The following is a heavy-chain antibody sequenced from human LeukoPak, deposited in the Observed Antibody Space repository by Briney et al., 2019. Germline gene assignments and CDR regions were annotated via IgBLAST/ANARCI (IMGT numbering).Heavy chain of an antibody. V-gene: IGHV1-69*13. D-gene: IGHD2-21*01. CDR3: ATCGGDCYSGIYFDY. CDR1: GGTFSSYA. J-gene: IGHJ4*02. Sequence: SVKVSCKASGGTFSSYAISWVRQAPGQGLEWMGGIIPIFGTANYAQKFQDRVTITADESTSTAYMELSSLRSEDTAVYYCATCGGDCYSGIYFDYWGQGTLVTVSS. CDR2: IIPIFGTA.